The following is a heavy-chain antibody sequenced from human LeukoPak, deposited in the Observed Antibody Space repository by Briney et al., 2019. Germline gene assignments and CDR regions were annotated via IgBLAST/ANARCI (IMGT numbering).Heavy chain of an antibody. CDR1: GFTFSDYY. D-gene: IGHD5-24*01. V-gene: IGHV3-11*04. CDR3: ARGMFGWLQLSHTGTFEY. CDR2: ISSSGSTI. Sequence: GGSLRLSCAASGFTFSDYYMSWIRQAPGKGLEWVSYISSSGSTIYYADSVKGRFTISRDNAKNSLYLQMNSLRAEDTAVYYCARGMFGWLQLSHTGTFEYWGQGTLVTVSS. J-gene: IGHJ4*02.